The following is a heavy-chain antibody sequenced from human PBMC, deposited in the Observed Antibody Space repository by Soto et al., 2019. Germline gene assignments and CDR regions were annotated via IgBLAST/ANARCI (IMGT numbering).Heavy chain of an antibody. CDR2: IFQSGST. V-gene: IGHV4-4*02. CDR1: GGTIRSPDW. D-gene: IGHD6-19*01. CDR3: ARGRGRYSSGWSWFDP. Sequence: SETLSLTCAVSGGTIRSPDWWTGVRQPPGKGLEWIGEIFQSGSTNYTPSLESRVTISVDKSKNQFSLTLTSVTAADTAVYFCARGRGRYSSGWSWFDPWGQGILVTVSS. J-gene: IGHJ5*02.